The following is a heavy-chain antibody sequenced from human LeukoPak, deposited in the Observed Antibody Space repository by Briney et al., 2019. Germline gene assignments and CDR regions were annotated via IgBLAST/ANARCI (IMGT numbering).Heavy chain of an antibody. CDR1: GGTFISYA. D-gene: IGHD3-22*01. V-gene: IGHV1-69*13. CDR2: TIPIFGTA. Sequence: GASVKVSCKASGGTFISYAISWVRQAPGQGLEWMGGTIPIFGTANYAQKFQGRVTITADESTSTAYMELSSLRSEDTAVYYCARDQVYYYDSSLYGMDVWGQGTTVAVSS. J-gene: IGHJ6*02. CDR3: ARDQVYYYDSSLYGMDV.